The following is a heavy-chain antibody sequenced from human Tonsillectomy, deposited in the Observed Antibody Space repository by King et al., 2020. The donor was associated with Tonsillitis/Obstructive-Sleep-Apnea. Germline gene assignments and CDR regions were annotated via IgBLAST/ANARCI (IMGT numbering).Heavy chain of an antibody. D-gene: IGHD2-2*01. CDR1: GFSLSNARMG. Sequence: TLKESGPVLVKPPETLTLTCTVSGFSLSNARMGVSWIRQPPGKALEWLAHIFSNDEKSYSTSLKSRLTISKDTSRSQVVLTMTNMEPVDTATYYCARASYCSSTRCPFDYWGQGALVTVSS. CDR2: IFSNDEK. V-gene: IGHV2-26*01. J-gene: IGHJ4*02. CDR3: ARASYCSSTRCPFDY.